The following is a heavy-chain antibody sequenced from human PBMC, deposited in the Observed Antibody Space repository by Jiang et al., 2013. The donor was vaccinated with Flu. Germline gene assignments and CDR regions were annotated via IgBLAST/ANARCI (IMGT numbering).Heavy chain of an antibody. CDR3: ARILVTMVRGVTYYGMDV. Sequence: VQLLESGGGLVQPGGSLRLSCAASGFTFSDHYMDWVRQAPGKGLEWVGRIRNKANSYTTEYAASAKGRFTISRDDSKNSLYLQMNSLKTEDTAVYYCARILVTMVRGVTYYGMDVVGQRGPRSPSPQ. J-gene: IGHJ6*04. D-gene: IGHD3-10*01. CDR1: GFTFSDHY. V-gene: IGHV3-72*01. CDR2: IRNKANSYTT.